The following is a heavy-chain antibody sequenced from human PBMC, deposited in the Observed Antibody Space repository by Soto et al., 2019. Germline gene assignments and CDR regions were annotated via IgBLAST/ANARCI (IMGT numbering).Heavy chain of an antibody. CDR2: IYYSGST. V-gene: IGHV4-59*08. J-gene: IGHJ5*02. Sequence: PSETLSLTCTVSGGSISSYYWSWIRQPPGKGLEWIGYIYYSGSTNYNPSLKSRVTISVDTSKNQFSLKLSSVTAADTAVYYCVKVRGVIKRSLWFDPWGQGTLVTVSS. D-gene: IGHD3-10*01. CDR1: GGSISSYY. CDR3: VKVRGVIKRSLWFDP.